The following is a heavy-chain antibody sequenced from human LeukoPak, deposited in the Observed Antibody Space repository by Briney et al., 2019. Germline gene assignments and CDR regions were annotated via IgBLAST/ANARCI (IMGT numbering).Heavy chain of an antibody. J-gene: IGHJ6*02. CDR1: GGSISSSYYY. Sequence: SGTLSLTCTVSGGSISSSYYYWGWVRQPPGKGLEWIGSLYYSGWSTYYNPSLKSRVTISVDTSKNQSSLKLSSVTAADTAVYYCARDIVVVPAAQNYYYYYGMDVWGQGTTVTVSS. CDR3: ARDIVVVPAAQNYYYYYGMDV. V-gene: IGHV4-39*07. CDR2: LYYSGWST. D-gene: IGHD2-2*01.